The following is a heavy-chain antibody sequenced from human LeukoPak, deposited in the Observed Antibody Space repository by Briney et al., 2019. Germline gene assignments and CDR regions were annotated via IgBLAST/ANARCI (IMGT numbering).Heavy chain of an antibody. D-gene: IGHD6-13*01. CDR2: IRSSGGST. J-gene: IGHJ4*02. V-gene: IGHV3-23*01. CDR3: AKAYSSTWYFDFFDY. CDR1: GFTFSSYA. Sequence: PGGSLRLSCAASGFTFSSYAMGWVRQAPGKGLEWVSAIRSSGGSTYYADSVKGRFTISRDNSKNTLYLQMNSLRAEDTAVYYCAKAYSSTWYFDFFDYWGQGTLVTVSS.